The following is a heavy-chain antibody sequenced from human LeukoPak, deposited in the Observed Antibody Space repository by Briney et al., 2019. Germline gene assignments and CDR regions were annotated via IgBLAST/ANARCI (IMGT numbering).Heavy chain of an antibody. V-gene: IGHV3-23*01. Sequence: GGSLRLSCAASGFTFSSYSMSWVRQAPGKGLEWVSAISGSGGSTYYADSVKGRFTISRDNSKNTLYLQMNSLRAEDTAVYYCAKELGGSRGRGYFDYWGQGTLVTVSS. CDR3: AKELGGSRGRGYFDY. D-gene: IGHD1-26*01. CDR1: GFTFSSYS. J-gene: IGHJ4*02. CDR2: ISGSGGST.